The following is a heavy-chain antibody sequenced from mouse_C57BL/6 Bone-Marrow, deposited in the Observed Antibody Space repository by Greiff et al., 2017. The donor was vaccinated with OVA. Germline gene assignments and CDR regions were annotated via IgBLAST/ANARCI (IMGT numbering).Heavy chain of an antibody. CDR2: INPSTGYT. J-gene: IGHJ4*01. V-gene: IGHV1-7*01. CDR3: ARYPHYYGARDY. CDR1: GYTFTSYW. Sequence: QVQLQQSGAELAKPGASVKMSCKASGYTFTSYWMHWVKQRPGQGLEWIGYINPSTGYTEYNQKFKDKATLTADKSSSTAYMQLSSLTSEDSAVYYCARYPHYYGARDYWGQGTSVTVSS. D-gene: IGHD1-2*01.